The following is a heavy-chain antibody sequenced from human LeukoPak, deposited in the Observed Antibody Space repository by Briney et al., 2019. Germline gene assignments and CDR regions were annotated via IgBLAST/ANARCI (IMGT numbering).Heavy chain of an antibody. CDR1: GGTFSSYA. J-gene: IGHJ4*02. V-gene: IGHV1-69*05. Sequence: SVKVSCKASGGTFSSYAISWVRQAPGQGLEWMGGIIPIFGTANYAQKFQGRVTITTDESTSTAYMELSSPRSEDTAVYYCARVRYYYGSGSGHRPEAYFDYWGQGTLVTVSS. CDR2: IIPIFGTA. D-gene: IGHD3-10*01. CDR3: ARVRYYYGSGSGHRPEAYFDY.